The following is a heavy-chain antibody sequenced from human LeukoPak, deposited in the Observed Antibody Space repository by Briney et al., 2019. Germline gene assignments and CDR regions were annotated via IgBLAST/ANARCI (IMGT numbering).Heavy chain of an antibody. D-gene: IGHD2-15*01. CDR1: GFTFNTFD. Sequence: GGSLRLSCAASGFTFNTFDMHWVRQAPGKGLEWVAVIWYDGSNKYYADSVKGRFTISRDNSKNTLYLQMNSLRAEDTAVYYCARQSSATIVSASAFWGQGTMVTVSS. CDR3: ARQSSATIVSASAF. CDR2: IWYDGSNK. V-gene: IGHV3-33*01. J-gene: IGHJ3*01.